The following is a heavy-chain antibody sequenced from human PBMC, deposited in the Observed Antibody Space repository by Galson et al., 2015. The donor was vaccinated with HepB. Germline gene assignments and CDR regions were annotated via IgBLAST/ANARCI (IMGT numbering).Heavy chain of an antibody. V-gene: IGHV1-18*04. J-gene: IGHJ4*02. CDR3: ARDRRRGIAAAGPDY. CDR2: ISAYNGNT. Sequence: SVKVSCKASGYTFTSYGISWVRQAPGQGLEWMGWISAYNGNTNYAQKLQGRVTMTTDTSTSTAYMELRSLRSDDTAVCYCARDRRRGIAAAGPDYWGQGTLVTVSS. CDR1: GYTFTSYG. D-gene: IGHD6-13*01.